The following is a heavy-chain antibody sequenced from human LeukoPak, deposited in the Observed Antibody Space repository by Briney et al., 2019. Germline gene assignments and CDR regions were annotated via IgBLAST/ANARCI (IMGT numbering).Heavy chain of an antibody. V-gene: IGHV4-39*01. J-gene: IGHJ4*02. D-gene: IGHD5-12*01. CDR2: IYYSGST. CDR3: ARHVHSGYEIDY. Sequence: SETLSFTCTVFGRSISSSSYYWGWIRQPPGKGLEWIGSIYYSGSTYYHPSLKSRVTISVDPSKNHVSLKPSSVTPPDTSVYYCARHVHSGYEIDYCGQGTLVTVSS. CDR1: GRSISSSSYY.